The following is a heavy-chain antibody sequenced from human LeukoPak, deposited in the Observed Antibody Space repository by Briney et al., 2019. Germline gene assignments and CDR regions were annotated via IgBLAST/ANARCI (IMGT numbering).Heavy chain of an antibody. CDR2: FDPEDGET. J-gene: IGHJ4*02. V-gene: IGHV1-24*01. CDR3: ATGIDYYGSGSYEFDY. D-gene: IGHD3-10*01. Sequence: ASVKVPCKVSGYTLTELSMHWVRQAPGKGLEWMGGFDPEDGETIYAQKFQGRVTMTEDTSTDTAYMELSSLRSEDTAVYYCATGIDYYGSGSYEFDYWGQGTLVTVSS. CDR1: GYTLTELS.